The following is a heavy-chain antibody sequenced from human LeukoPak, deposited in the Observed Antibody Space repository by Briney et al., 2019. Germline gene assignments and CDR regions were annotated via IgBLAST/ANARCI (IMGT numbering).Heavy chain of an antibody. Sequence: SETLSLTCAVYGGSFSGYYWSWIRQPPEKGLEWIGEINHSGSTNYNPSLKSRVTISVDTSKNQFSLKLSSVTAADTAVYYCARGHDSIKTFGEVIKSRTRWFDPWGQGTLVTVSS. CDR2: INHSGST. CDR3: ARGHDSIKTFGEVIKSRTRWFDP. CDR1: GGSFSGYY. J-gene: IGHJ5*02. V-gene: IGHV4-34*01. D-gene: IGHD3-3*01.